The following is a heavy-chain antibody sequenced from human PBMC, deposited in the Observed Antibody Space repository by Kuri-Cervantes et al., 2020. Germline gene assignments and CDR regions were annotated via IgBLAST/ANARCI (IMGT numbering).Heavy chain of an antibody. Sequence: SETLSLTCTVSGGSISSGGYYWSWIRQHPGKGLEWIGYIYYSGSTYYKPSLKSRVTISVDTSKNQFSLKLSSVTAADTAVDYCARVNGDYVLNYWGQGTLVTVSS. CDR3: ARVNGDYVLNY. D-gene: IGHD4-17*01. J-gene: IGHJ4*02. CDR1: GGSISSGGYY. CDR2: IYYSGST. V-gene: IGHV4-31*03.